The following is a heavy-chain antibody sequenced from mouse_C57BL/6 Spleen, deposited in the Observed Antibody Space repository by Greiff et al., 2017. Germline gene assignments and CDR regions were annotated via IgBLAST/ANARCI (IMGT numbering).Heavy chain of an antibody. CDR1: GYTFTSYW. J-gene: IGHJ4*01. CDR3: VSEGFTAGVDAMDY. Sequence: VQLQQPGAELVMPGASVKLSCKASGYTFTSYWMHWVKQRPGQGLEWIGEIDPSDSYTNYNQKFKGKSTLTVDKSSSTAYMQLSSLTSEDSAVDYGVSEGFTAGVDAMDYWGQGTSVTVSS. CDR2: IDPSDSYT. V-gene: IGHV1-69*01. D-gene: IGHD1-1*01.